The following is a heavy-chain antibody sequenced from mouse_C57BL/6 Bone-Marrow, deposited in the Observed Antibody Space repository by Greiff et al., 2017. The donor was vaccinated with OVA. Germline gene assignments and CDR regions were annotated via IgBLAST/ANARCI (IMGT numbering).Heavy chain of an antibody. CDR3: ARDRWVTTGWYAMDD. V-gene: IGHV5-4*01. CDR1: GFTFSSYA. Sequence: EVMLVESGGGLVKPGGSLKLSCAASGFTFSSYAMSWVRQTPEKRLEWVATISDGGSYTYYPDNVKGRFTISRDNAKTNLYLQMSHLKSEDTAMFYWARDRWVTTGWYAMDDWGQGTSVTVSS. D-gene: IGHD2-1*01. CDR2: ISDGGSYT. J-gene: IGHJ4*01.